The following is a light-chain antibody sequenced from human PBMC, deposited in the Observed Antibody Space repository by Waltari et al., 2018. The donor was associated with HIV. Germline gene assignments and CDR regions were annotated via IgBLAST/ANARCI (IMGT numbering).Light chain of an antibody. CDR3: QQFNSF. J-gene: IGKJ3*01. CDR1: QNINNW. V-gene: IGKV1-5*03. Sequence: DIQMTQSPSTLSASVGDRVMITCRASQNINNWLAWYQQKPGKAPKLLIYKASILETGVPSRFSGGESGTQFNLTISGLQPDDVATYYCQQFNSFFGPGTKVDI. CDR2: KAS.